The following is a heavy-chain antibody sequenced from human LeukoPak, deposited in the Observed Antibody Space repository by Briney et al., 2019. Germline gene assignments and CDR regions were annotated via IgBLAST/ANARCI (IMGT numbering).Heavy chain of an antibody. CDR2: IWYDGSNK. CDR1: GFTFSSYG. J-gene: IGHJ4*02. Sequence: PGGSLRLSCAASGFTFSSYGVHWVRQAPGKGLEWVALIWYDGSNKYYTDSVKGRLTISRDNSKNTLYLQMNSLRAEDTAVYYCAKATNYGDYWYYFDYWGQGTLVTVSS. V-gene: IGHV3-33*06. CDR3: AKATNYGDYWYYFDY. D-gene: IGHD4-17*01.